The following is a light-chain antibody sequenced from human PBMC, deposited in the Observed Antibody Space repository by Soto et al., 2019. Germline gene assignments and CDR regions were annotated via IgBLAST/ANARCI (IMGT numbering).Light chain of an antibody. CDR3: SSYTTSSTLV. J-gene: IGLJ1*01. CDR2: EVS. CDR1: SSDVGGYNF. V-gene: IGLV2-14*03. Sequence: QSALTQPASVFESPGQSITISCTGTSSDVGGYNFVSWYQQHPGKAPKLMIYEVSSRPSGVSNRFSASKSGNTASLTISGLQPEDEADYYCSSYTTSSTLVFGTGTKVTVL.